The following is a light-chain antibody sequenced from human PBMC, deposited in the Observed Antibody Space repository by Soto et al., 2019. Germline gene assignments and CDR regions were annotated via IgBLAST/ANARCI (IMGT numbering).Light chain of an antibody. CDR3: QQYGSSPRT. CDR1: QSVSSSY. V-gene: IGKV3-20*01. Sequence: EIVLTQSPGTLSLSPGERATLSCRASQSVSSSYLAWYQQQPGQAPRLLIYDASNRATGVPDRFSGSGSGTDFTLTISRLEPEDFAVYYCQQYGSSPRTFGQGTKVEIK. CDR2: DAS. J-gene: IGKJ1*01.